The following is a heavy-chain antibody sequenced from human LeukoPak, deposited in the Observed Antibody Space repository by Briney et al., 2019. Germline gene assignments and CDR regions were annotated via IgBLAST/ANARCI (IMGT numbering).Heavy chain of an antibody. J-gene: IGHJ4*02. D-gene: IGHD6-13*01. Sequence: GGSLRLSCAASGFTVSSNYMSWVRQAPGKGLEWVSVIYSGGSTYYADSVKGRFTISRDNSKNALYLQMNSLRAEDTAVYYCARDPDYSSSWYGVFDYWGQGTLVTVSS. CDR2: IYSGGST. CDR1: GFTVSSNY. V-gene: IGHV3-53*05. CDR3: ARDPDYSSSWYGVFDY.